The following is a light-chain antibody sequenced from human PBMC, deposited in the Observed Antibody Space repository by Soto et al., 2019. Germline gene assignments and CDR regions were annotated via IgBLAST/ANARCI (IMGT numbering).Light chain of an antibody. CDR3: QQRSNWPQT. CDR1: QNVANY. J-gene: IGKJ1*01. CDR2: ESS. V-gene: IGKV3-11*01. Sequence: EIVLTQSPAPLSLSPGERATLSCRASQNVANYLDRYQQKPGQAPRLLIYESSNRATGIAARFSGSGSGTDVPLTISSLEPEEFAGYSCQQRSNWPQTFGQGTRWIS.